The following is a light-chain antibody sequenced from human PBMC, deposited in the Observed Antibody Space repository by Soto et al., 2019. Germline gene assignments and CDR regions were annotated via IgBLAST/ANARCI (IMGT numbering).Light chain of an antibody. CDR3: QQYDYLSLSNT. CDR1: RDISIY. J-gene: IGKJ3*01. Sequence: DIQMTQSPSSLSAPVGDRVTITCQASRDISIYLNWYQQKPGQAPQLLIYDASNLEIGVPSRFSGSGSGTDFTFTISNLQPEDIATYYCQQYDYLSLSNTFGPGTKVDIK. V-gene: IGKV1-33*01. CDR2: DAS.